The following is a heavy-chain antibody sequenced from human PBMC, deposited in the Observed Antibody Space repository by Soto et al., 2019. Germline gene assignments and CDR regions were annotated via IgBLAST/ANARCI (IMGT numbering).Heavy chain of an antibody. CDR2: VSGSGGST. V-gene: IGHV3-23*01. CDR3: VKNEGSDWPAPFDY. CDR1: GFTFSSNA. Sequence: GGSLRLSCAASGFTFSSNAMSWVRQAPGKGLEWVSVVSGSGGSTNYADSVKGRFTISRDNSKNTLYLQMNSLRAEDTAVYYCVKNEGSDWPAPFDYWGQGTLVTVSS. D-gene: IGHD6-19*01. J-gene: IGHJ4*02.